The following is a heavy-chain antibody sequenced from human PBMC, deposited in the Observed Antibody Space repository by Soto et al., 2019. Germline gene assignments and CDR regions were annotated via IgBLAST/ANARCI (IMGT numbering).Heavy chain of an antibody. Sequence: PFETLSLTCAVSGGSLSDYYWPWIRQSPGKGLEWIGEIHPSGSTYYNPSLRSRVTISVDTSKNQFSLKLTSLTAADTAIYYCARGRDEYKLGNVWGHGTTVTVSS. CDR3: ARGRDEYKLGNV. D-gene: IGHD1-1*01. CDR2: IHPSGST. V-gene: IGHV4-34*01. CDR1: GGSLSDYY. J-gene: IGHJ6*02.